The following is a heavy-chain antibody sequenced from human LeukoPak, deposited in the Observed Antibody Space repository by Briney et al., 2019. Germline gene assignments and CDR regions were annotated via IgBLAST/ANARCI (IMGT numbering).Heavy chain of an antibody. CDR2: ITVSGDEA. J-gene: IGHJ4*02. CDR3: ASPQYRYGIDY. CDR1: GFSFGSHA. Sequence: GGSLRLSCAASGFSFGSHAMNWVRQAPGKGLEWVSLITVSGDEAYYADSVKGRFTISRDNSKNTLYLQMNSLRAEDTAVYYCASPQYRYGIDYWGQGTLVTVSS. D-gene: IGHD5-18*01. V-gene: IGHV3-23*01.